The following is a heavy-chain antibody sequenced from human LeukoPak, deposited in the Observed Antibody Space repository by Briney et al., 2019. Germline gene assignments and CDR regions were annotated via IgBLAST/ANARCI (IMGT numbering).Heavy chain of an antibody. V-gene: IGHV3-23*01. CDR3: ARDARDYYGSGSYYD. J-gene: IGHJ4*02. Sequence: PGGTLRLSCAASGFTFSSYGMSWVRQAPGKGLEWVSAISGSGGSTYYADSVKGRFTISRDNAKNSLYLQMNSLRAEDTAVYYCARDARDYYGSGSYYDWGQGTLVTVSS. D-gene: IGHD3-10*01. CDR1: GFTFSSYG. CDR2: ISGSGGST.